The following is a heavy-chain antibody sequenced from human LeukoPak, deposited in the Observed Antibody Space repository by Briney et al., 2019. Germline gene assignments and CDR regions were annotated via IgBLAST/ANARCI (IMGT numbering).Heavy chain of an antibody. CDR3: ARGYGSGEDGDY. CDR1: GFTLNNAW. V-gene: IGHV3-15*01. CDR2: IKGNNDGGTT. Sequence: GGSLRLSCVASGFTLNNAWMSWVRQAPGKGLEWVGHIKGNNDGGTTDHAPPVKGRFTISRDDSKNTLSLQMNSLKTEDTAVYYCARGYGSGEDGDYWGQGTLVTVSS. J-gene: IGHJ4*02. D-gene: IGHD3-10*01.